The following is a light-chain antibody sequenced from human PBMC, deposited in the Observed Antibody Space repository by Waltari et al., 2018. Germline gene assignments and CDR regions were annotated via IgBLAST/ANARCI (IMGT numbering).Light chain of an antibody. CDR3: AAWDDSLSGVV. V-gene: IGLV1-47*01. J-gene: IGLJ2*01. Sequence: QSVLTQPPSASGTPGQRFSIPCSGSTSNIGSNFVSWYQQVPGTAPNPLILWNSRRPSGVPARFSGSKSGSSASLAISGLRSEDEADYYCAAWDDSLSGVVFGGGTKLTVL. CDR2: WNS. CDR1: TSNIGSNF.